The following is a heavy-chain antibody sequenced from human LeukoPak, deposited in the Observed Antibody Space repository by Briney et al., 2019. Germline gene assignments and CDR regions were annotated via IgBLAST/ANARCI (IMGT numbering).Heavy chain of an antibody. CDR2: IYYSGST. CDR1: GGSVSSYY. J-gene: IGHJ5*02. V-gene: IGHV4-59*08. Sequence: PSETLSLTCTVSGGSVSSYYRSWIRQPPGKGLEWIGYIYYSGSTNYNPSLKSRVTISVDTSKNQFSLKLSSVTAADTAVYYCATLSGSYSKKWCEPWGRKTVVTVSS. D-gene: IGHD3-10*01. CDR3: ATLSGSYSKKWCEP.